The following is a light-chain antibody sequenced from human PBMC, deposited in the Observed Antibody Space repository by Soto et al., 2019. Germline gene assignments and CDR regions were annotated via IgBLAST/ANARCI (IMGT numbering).Light chain of an antibody. CDR1: QSVSSSY. V-gene: IGKV3-20*01. J-gene: IGKJ5*01. CDR2: GAS. Sequence: EIVLTQSPGTLSLSPGERATLSCRASQSVSSSYLAWYQQKPGQAPRLLIYGASSRATGIPVRFSGSGPGTDFTLTISRLEPEDFAVYYCQQYCSSPLVTFGQGTRLEMK. CDR3: QQYCSSPLVT.